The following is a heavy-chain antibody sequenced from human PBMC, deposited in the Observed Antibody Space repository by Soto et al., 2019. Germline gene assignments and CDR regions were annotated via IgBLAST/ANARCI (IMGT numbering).Heavy chain of an antibody. Sequence: GGSLRLSCAASGFTFSSYSMNWVRQAPGKGLEWVSSISSSSSYIYYAESVKGRYTNSRDNAKNSLYLQMNSLRADDTVVYYCARVWRYGSGRAINYYYYMDVWGKGTTVTVSS. V-gene: IGHV3-21*01. CDR1: GFTFSSYS. J-gene: IGHJ6*03. D-gene: IGHD3-10*01. CDR2: ISSSSSYI. CDR3: ARVWRYGSGRAINYYYYMDV.